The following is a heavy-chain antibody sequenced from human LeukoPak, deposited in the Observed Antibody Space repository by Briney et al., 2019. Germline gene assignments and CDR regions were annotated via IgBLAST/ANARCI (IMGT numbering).Heavy chain of an antibody. CDR2: ISHSGVST. CDR1: GFTFGNYG. CDR3: ARDDSASRASD. D-gene: IGHD1-26*01. Sequence: PGGSLRLSCAASGFTFGNYGMTWVRQAPGKGLEWVSIISHSGVSTYYTDSGKGRFTISRDNSKDILYLQMNSLRVEDTAVYFCARDDSASRASDWGQGTLVTVSS. J-gene: IGHJ4*02. V-gene: IGHV3-23*01.